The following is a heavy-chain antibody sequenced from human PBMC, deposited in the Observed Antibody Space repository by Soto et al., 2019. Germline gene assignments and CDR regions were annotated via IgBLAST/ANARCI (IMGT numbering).Heavy chain of an antibody. CDR3: ARGTTVTTYGVDYYYGMDV. J-gene: IGHJ6*02. D-gene: IGHD4-17*01. CDR2: IYYSGST. V-gene: IGHV4-59*01. Sequence: LSLTCTVSGGSISSYYWSWIRQPPGKGLEWIGFIYYSGSTNYNPSLKSRVTISVDTSKNQFSLKLSSVTAADTAVYYCARGTTVTTYGVDYYYGMDVWGQGTTVTVSS. CDR1: GGSISSYY.